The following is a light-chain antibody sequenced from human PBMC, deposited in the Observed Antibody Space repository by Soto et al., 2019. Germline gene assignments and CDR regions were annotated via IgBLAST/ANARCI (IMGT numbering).Light chain of an antibody. Sequence: DIQMTQSPSTLSASVEDRVTITCRASQSISSWLAWYQQKPGKAPKLLIYKASSLESGVPSRFSGSGSGTEFTLTISSLQPHDFATYYCQQYNSYPDTFGQGTKLEIK. CDR3: QQYNSYPDT. CDR1: QSISSW. CDR2: KAS. V-gene: IGKV1-5*03. J-gene: IGKJ2*01.